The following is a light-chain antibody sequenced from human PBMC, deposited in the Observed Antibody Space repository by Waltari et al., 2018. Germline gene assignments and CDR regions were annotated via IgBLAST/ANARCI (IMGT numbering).Light chain of an antibody. CDR3: SSYISSSTLEV. CDR2: DVS. J-gene: IGLJ3*02. CDR1: SSDVGGYNY. V-gene: IGLV2-14*03. Sequence: QSALTQPASVSASPGQSITISCTGTSSDVGGYNYVSWYQQHPGKAPKLVIFDVSNRPSGVSNRFSGSKSGNTASLTISGLQAEDEADYYCSSYISSSTLEVFGGGTRLTVL.